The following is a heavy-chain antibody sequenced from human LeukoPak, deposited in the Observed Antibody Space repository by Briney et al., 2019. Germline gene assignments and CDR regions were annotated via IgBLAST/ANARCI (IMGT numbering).Heavy chain of an antibody. CDR2: ISSSSSYI. V-gene: IGHV3-21*01. CDR1: GFTFSSYS. J-gene: IGHJ3*02. D-gene: IGHD3-3*01. Sequence: GGSLRLSCAASGFTFSSYSMNWVRQAPGKGLEWVSSISSSSSYIYYADSVKGRFTISRDNAKNSLYLQMNSLRAEDTAVYYCAREVKYDFWSGYYADDAFDIWGQGTMVTVSS. CDR3: AREVKYDFWSGYYADDAFDI.